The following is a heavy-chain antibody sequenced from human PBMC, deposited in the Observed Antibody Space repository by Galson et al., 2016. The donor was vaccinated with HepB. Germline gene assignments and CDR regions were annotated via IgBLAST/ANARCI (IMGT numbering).Heavy chain of an antibody. J-gene: IGHJ4*02. Sequence: ETLSLTCTVSGGSVSSGVDYWGWIRQPPGKGLEWIGAVYYSGSTYHNPSLKSRITISIDTPNNQFSLSLRSVTAADTAVYYCAKGFWNGWFDRFDLWGQGTLVPVSS. D-gene: IGHD1-1*01. V-gene: IGHV4-39*01. CDR1: GGSVSSGVDY. CDR2: VYYSGST. CDR3: AKGFWNGWFDRFDL.